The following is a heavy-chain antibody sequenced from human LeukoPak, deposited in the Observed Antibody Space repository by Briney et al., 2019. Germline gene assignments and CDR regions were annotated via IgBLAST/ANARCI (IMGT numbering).Heavy chain of an antibody. J-gene: IGHJ6*02. V-gene: IGHV3-7*01. CDR1: GFTFSSYW. CDR3: ARDQQWLVPRYYYHGMDV. D-gene: IGHD6-19*01. Sequence: GGSLRVSCAASGFTFSSYWMSWVRQAPGKGLEWVANIKQDGSEKYYVDSVKGRFTISRDNAENSLYLQMNSLRAEDTAVYYCARDQQWLVPRYYYHGMDVWGQGTTVTVSS. CDR2: IKQDGSEK.